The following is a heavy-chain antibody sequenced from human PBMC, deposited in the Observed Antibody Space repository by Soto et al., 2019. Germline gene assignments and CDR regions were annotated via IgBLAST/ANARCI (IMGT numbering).Heavy chain of an antibody. CDR1: GGTFNSYI. J-gene: IGHJ6*02. D-gene: IGHD7-27*01. Sequence: QVQLVQSGAEVKKPGSSVKVSCKASGGTFNSYIFTWVRRAPGQGLEWLGRIIPVLDVTYYAQRFQGRVTFTADKSTTPAYMELSSLRSEDTAIYYCAKSPSPGSATSSYYGMDVWGQGTTVTVSS. V-gene: IGHV1-69*02. CDR2: IIPVLDVT. CDR3: AKSPSPGSATSSYYGMDV.